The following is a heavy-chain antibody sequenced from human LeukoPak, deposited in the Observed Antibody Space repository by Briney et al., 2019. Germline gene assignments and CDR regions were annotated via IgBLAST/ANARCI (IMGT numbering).Heavy chain of an antibody. D-gene: IGHD5-12*01. CDR3: ARDAGNSGYGCDL. Sequence: PGGSLRLSCAASGFIFSQYSMNWVRQAPGKGLEWVSHIRSSSETFYADSVKGRFTISRDNARNSLYLQMNNLRGEDTAIYHCARDAGNSGYGCDLWGQGTLVTVSS. CDR1: GFIFSQYS. J-gene: IGHJ5*02. CDR2: IRSSSET. V-gene: IGHV3-48*01.